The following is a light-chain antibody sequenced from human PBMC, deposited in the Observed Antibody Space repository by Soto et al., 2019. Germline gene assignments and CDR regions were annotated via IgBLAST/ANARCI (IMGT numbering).Light chain of an antibody. Sequence: IQMTQSPSSLSSSVGDRVTITCRASQSLSSYLYWYQQKQGKAPKLLSYAASSLQSGVPSRFSGSRAGTDFTLNISSLQPEDFATYYCQQSDSTSVTFGQGTKLEIK. CDR2: AAS. J-gene: IGKJ2*01. CDR3: QQSDSTSVT. V-gene: IGKV1-39*01. CDR1: QSLSSY.